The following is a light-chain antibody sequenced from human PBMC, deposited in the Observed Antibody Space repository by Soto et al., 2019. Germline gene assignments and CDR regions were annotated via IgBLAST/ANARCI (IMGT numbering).Light chain of an antibody. V-gene: IGKV1-5*03. CDR2: KAS. Sequence: DIQMTQPPSTLSASIVDRVTITCLASQSINTWLAWYQQKPGKAPKLLIYKASTLESGVPSRFSGSGSGTEFTLTIGCLQLDDFATYYCQHYNSYSEFTFGPGTKVDIK. CDR1: QSINTW. J-gene: IGKJ3*01. CDR3: QHYNSYSEFT.